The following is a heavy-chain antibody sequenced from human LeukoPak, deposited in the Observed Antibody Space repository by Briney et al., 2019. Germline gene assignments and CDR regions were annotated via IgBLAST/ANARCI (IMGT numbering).Heavy chain of an antibody. D-gene: IGHD1-26*01. CDR2: IYQSGTT. V-gene: IGHV4-38-2*01. CDR3: ARQVGYYEAFDI. Sequence: SETLSLTCAVSGYSISRGYYSGWIRQPPGQGLEWIGTIYQSGTTYYNPSLKSRVTISVDTSKNQFSLKLSSVTAADTAVYYCARQVGYYEAFDIWGQGTMVTVSS. CDR1: GYSISRGYY. J-gene: IGHJ3*02.